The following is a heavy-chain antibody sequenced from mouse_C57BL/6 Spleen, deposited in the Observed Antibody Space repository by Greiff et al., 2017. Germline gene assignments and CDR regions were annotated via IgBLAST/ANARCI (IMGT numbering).Heavy chain of an antibody. D-gene: IGHD1-1*01. CDR2: IDPEDGET. CDR1: GFNIKDYD. V-gene: IGHV14-2*01. J-gene: IGHJ3*01. Sequence: VQLQQSGAELVKPGASVKLSCTASGFNIKDYDMHWVKQRTEQGLEWIGRIDPEDGETKYAPKFKGKATITADKSSNTAYRQLCSLTSEDTAVYYCARECYGSSYSWFADWGQGTLVTVSA. CDR3: ARECYGSSYSWFAD.